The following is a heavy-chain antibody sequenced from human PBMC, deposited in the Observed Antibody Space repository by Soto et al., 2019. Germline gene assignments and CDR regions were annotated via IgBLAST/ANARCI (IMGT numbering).Heavy chain of an antibody. D-gene: IGHD3-10*01. CDR1: GFTFSSYW. V-gene: IGHV3-7*01. CDR2: IKQDGSEK. Sequence: EVQLVESGGGLVQPGGSLRLSCAASGFTFSSYWMSWVRQAPGKGLEWVANIKQDGSEKYYVDSVKGRFTISRDNAKNSLYLKMKSLRAEDTAVYYCARGGGYGSVPSPLFDYWGQGTLVTVSS. CDR3: ARGGGYGSVPSPLFDY. J-gene: IGHJ4*02.